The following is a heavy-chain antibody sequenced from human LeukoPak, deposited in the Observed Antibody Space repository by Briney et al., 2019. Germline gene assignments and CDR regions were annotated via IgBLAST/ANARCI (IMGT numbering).Heavy chain of an antibody. Sequence: QAGGSLRLSCAASGFSFSDYSMNWVRQAPGKGLEWVSHIISTSSTMYYADSVKGRFTVSRDNAKNSLYLQMNSLRAEDTAVYYCARDLFSAGTDYWGQGTLVTVSS. CDR1: GFSFSDYS. V-gene: IGHV3-48*04. CDR3: ARDLFSAGTDY. J-gene: IGHJ4*02. D-gene: IGHD6-13*01. CDR2: IISTSSTM.